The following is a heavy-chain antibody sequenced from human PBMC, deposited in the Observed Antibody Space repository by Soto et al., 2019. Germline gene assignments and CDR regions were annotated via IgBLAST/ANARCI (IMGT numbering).Heavy chain of an antibody. J-gene: IGHJ3*02. V-gene: IGHV3-66*01. CDR1: GFTVSSNY. CDR2: IYSGGST. CDR3: ARSARDSGDAFDI. D-gene: IGHD4-17*01. Sequence: EVQLVESGGGLVQPGGSLRLSCAASGFTVSSNYMSWVRQAPGKGLEWVSVIYSGGSTYYADSVKGRFTISRDNSKNTLYLQMNSLRAEDTAVYYCARSARDSGDAFDIWGQGTMVTVSS.